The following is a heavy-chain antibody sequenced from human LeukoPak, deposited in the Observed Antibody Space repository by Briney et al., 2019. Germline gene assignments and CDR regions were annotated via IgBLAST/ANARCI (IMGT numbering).Heavy chain of an antibody. CDR1: GFTFSSYG. CDR2: ISGSGGST. CDR3: ARDRGDFWSGYYTNYFDY. Sequence: GGSLRLSCAASGFTFSSYGMSWVRQAAGKGLEWVSAISGSGGSTYYADSVKGRFTISRDNAKNSLYLQMNSLRAEDTAVYYCARDRGDFWSGYYTNYFDYWGQETLVTVSS. V-gene: IGHV3-23*01. D-gene: IGHD3-3*01. J-gene: IGHJ4*02.